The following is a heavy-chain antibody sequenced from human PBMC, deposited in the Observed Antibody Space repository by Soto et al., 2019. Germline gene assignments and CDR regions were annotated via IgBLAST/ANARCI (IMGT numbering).Heavy chain of an antibody. J-gene: IGHJ6*02. CDR3: ARSSPYIVVRKPTGNQDYYGMDV. D-gene: IGHD2-2*01. V-gene: IGHV1-69*01. CDR1: GGTFSNYT. Sequence: QVQLVQSGAEVQKPGSSVKVFCKASGGTFSNYTISWVRQSPGQGLEWMGGIIPVFGTTDYEQKFQGRVTITADGSTSTAYMKPSIQRSADTAVYYCARSSPYIVVRKPTGNQDYYGMDVWGQGTKVTVSS. CDR2: IIPVFGTT.